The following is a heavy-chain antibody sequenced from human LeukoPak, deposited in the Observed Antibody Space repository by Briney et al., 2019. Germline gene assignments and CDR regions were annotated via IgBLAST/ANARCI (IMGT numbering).Heavy chain of an antibody. Sequence: ASVKVSCKASGYTFTSYGIGRVRQAPGQGLEWMGWIIAYNGNTNYAQKLQGRVTMTTDTSTSTAYMELRSLRSDDTAVYYCARDLKMGYSSGRYSWGTGSSNDYWGQGTLVTVSS. V-gene: IGHV1-18*01. J-gene: IGHJ4*02. D-gene: IGHD6-19*01. CDR2: IIAYNGNT. CDR1: GYTFTSYG. CDR3: ARDLKMGYSSGRYSWGTGSSNDY.